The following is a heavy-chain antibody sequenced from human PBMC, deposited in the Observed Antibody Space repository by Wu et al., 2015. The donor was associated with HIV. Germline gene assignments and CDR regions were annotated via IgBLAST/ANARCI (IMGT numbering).Heavy chain of an antibody. CDR2: MNPNSGNT. J-gene: IGHJ5*02. CDR3: ARDLGYCSSTSCYVWFDP. D-gene: IGHD2-2*01. Sequence: QVQLVQSGAEVKKPGASVKVSCKASGYTFTSYDINWVRQATGQGLEWMGWMNPNSGNTGYAQKFQGRVTITRNTSISTAYMELSSLRSEDTAVYYCARDLGYCSSTSCYVWFDPWGQGTLVTVSS. CDR1: GYTFTSYD. V-gene: IGHV1-8*03.